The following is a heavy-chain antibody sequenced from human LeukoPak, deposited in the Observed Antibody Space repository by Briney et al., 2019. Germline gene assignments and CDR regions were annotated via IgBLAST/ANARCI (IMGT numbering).Heavy chain of an antibody. CDR2: INHSGST. CDR1: DGSFSGYY. CDR3: HLVRGGGYFDF. D-gene: IGHD3-10*01. Sequence: SETLSLTCAVYDGSFSGYYWSWIRQPPGKGLEWIGEINHSGSTNYNPSLKSRVTILLDTSKSQFSLKVRYVTAADTAVYYCHLVRGGGYFDFWGQGTPVTVSS. J-gene: IGHJ4*02. V-gene: IGHV4-34*01.